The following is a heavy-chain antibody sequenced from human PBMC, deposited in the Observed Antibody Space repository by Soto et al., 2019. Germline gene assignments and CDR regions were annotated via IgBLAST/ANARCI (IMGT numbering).Heavy chain of an antibody. CDR2: ISAYHGNT. V-gene: IGHV1-18*01. CDR1: SYTFASYG. D-gene: IGHD6-13*01. J-gene: IGHJ4*02. Sequence: QVQLVKSGAEVKKPGASVKVSCKASSYTFASYGISWVRQAPGQGLEWMGWISAYHGNTNYAQKLQGRVTMTTETSTSTAYMELRSLRADDTAVYYCARVIAAAADFDYWGQGTLVTVSS. CDR3: ARVIAAAADFDY.